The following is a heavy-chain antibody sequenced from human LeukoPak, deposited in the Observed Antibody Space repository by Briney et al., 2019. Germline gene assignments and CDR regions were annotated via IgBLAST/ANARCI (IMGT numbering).Heavy chain of an antibody. CDR2: INPSGGST. D-gene: IGHD3-16*02. CDR3: ARDRLGDYDYVWGSYRFNYFDY. CDR1: GYTSTSYY. Sequence: ASVKVSCKASGYTSTSYYMHWVRQAPGQGLEWMGIINPSGGSTSYAQKFQGRVTMTRDTSTSTVYMELSSLRSEDTAVYYCARDRLGDYDYVWGSYRFNYFDYWGQGTLVTVSS. V-gene: IGHV1-46*01. J-gene: IGHJ4*02.